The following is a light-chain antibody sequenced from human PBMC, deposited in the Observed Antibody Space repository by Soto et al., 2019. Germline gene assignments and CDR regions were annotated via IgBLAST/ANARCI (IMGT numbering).Light chain of an antibody. Sequence: EVVLTQSPSTLSLSPGERATLSCRASQSVSSSYLAWYQQKPGQAPRLLIYGASSRATGIPDRFSGSGSGTDFTLPISRLEPEDFAVYYCQQYGSSPQTFGQGTKVDIK. CDR2: GAS. CDR3: QQYGSSPQT. CDR1: QSVSSSY. V-gene: IGKV3-20*01. J-gene: IGKJ1*01.